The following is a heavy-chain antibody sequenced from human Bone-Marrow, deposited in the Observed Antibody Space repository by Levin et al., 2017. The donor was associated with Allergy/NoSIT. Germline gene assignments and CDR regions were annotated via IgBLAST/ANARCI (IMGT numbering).Heavy chain of an antibody. D-gene: IGHD3-22*01. J-gene: IGHJ6*02. CDR1: GFTFSSYA. CDR3: VRNAREEGYYYDSSGYYRARYYYYGMDV. CDR2: ISGSGGST. Sequence: GGSLRLSCAASGFTFSSYAMSWVRQAPGKGLEWVSAISGSGGSTYYADSVKGRFTISRDNSKNTLYLQMNSLRAEDTAVYYCVRNAREEGYYYDSSGYYRARYYYYGMDVWGQGTTVTVSS. V-gene: IGHV3-23*01.